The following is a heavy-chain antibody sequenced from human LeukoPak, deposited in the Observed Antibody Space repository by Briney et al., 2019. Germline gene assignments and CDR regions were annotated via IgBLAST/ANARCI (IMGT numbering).Heavy chain of an antibody. Sequence: SETLSLTCAVYGESFSGYYWSWIRQPPGKGLEWIGEINHSGGTNCNPSLKSRVAISIDTSKNQFSLRLSSVTAADTAVYYCARVGDGNFDYWGQGTLVTVSS. CDR3: ARVGDGNFDY. CDR1: GESFSGYY. V-gene: IGHV4-34*01. J-gene: IGHJ4*02. D-gene: IGHD3-10*01. CDR2: INHSGGT.